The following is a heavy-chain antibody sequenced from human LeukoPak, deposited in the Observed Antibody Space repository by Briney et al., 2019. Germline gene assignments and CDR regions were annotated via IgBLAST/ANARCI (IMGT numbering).Heavy chain of an antibody. V-gene: IGHV1-69*13. CDR1: GGTFSSYA. CDR2: IIPIFGTA. D-gene: IGHD6-13*01. CDR3: AGHFYSSSWPARY. Sequence: ASVKVSCKASGGTFSSYAFSWVRQAPGQGLEWMGGIIPIFGTANYAQKFQGRVTITADESTSTAYMELSSLRSEDTAVYYCAGHFYSSSWPARYWGQGTLVTVPS. J-gene: IGHJ4*02.